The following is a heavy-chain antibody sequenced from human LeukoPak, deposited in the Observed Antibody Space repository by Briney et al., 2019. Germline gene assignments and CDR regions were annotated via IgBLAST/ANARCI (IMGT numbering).Heavy chain of an antibody. V-gene: IGHV3-23*01. D-gene: IGHD3-22*01. CDR3: AKAFPEYYYDSSGYWVVGAFAI. CDR2: ISGSGGST. CDR1: GFTFSSYA. J-gene: IGHJ3*02. Sequence: GGSLRLSCAAAGFTFSSYAMSWVRQAPGKGLEWVSAISGSGGSTYYADSLKGRFTISRDNSQNTLYLPMNSLRGEDTAVYYCAKAFPEYYYDSSGYWVVGAFAIWGQGTMVTVSS.